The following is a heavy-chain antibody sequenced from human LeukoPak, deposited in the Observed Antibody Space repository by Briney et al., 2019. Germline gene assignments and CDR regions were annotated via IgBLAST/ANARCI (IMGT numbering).Heavy chain of an antibody. Sequence: PSETLSLTCTVSAGSISSRYWSWIRQPPGKGLEWIGYMYYSGRTNYNPSLKSRVTISADTSKNQFSLQLTSVTASDTAVYFCARHDFWSGFDIWGQGTMVTVSS. J-gene: IGHJ3*02. CDR3: ARHDFWSGFDI. V-gene: IGHV4-59*11. D-gene: IGHD3-3*01. CDR1: AGSISSRY. CDR2: MYYSGRT.